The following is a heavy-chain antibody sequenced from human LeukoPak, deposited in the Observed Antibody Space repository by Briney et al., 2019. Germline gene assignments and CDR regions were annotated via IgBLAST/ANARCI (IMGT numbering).Heavy chain of an antibody. D-gene: IGHD6-25*01. J-gene: IGHJ5*02. Sequence: SETLSLTCSVSGGSISDSNYYWGWIRQPPGRGLEWIANIYYSGSAYYSPSLKSRVTVSVDTSKNQFSLKLNSVTAADTAVYYCARQSTIAAARIDPWGQATLVTVSS. CDR2: IYYSGSA. CDR3: ARQSTIAAARIDP. CDR1: GGSISDSNYY. V-gene: IGHV4-39*01.